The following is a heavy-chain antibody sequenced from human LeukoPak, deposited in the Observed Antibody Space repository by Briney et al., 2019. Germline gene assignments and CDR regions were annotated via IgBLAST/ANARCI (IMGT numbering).Heavy chain of an antibody. D-gene: IGHD3-3*01. V-gene: IGHV3-21*01. CDR3: ARDAIFGVVIMVNWFDP. J-gene: IGHJ5*02. CDR2: ISSSSSYI. Sequence: ETLSLTCTVSGGSISSYYWSWIRQPPGKGLEWVSSISSSSSYIYYADSVKGRFTISRDNAKNSLYPQMNSLRAEDTAVYYCARDAIFGVVIMVNWFDPWGQGTLVTVSS. CDR1: GGSISSYY.